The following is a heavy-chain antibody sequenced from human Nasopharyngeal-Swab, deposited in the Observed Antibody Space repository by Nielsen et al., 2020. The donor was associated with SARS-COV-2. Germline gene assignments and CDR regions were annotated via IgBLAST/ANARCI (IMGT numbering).Heavy chain of an antibody. CDR3: AKEGLSIAAAGTVDY. J-gene: IGHJ4*02. CDR2: IDHNGGNT. D-gene: IGHD6-13*01. Sequence: VRQAPGKGLEWVSRIDHNGGNTQYADSVKGRFTTSRDNSKNTLYLEVNSLRAEDTAVYYCAKEGLSIAAAGTVDYWGQGTLVTVS. V-gene: IGHV3-23*01.